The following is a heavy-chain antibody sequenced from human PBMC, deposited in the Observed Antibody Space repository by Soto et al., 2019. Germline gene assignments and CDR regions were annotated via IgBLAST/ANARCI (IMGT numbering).Heavy chain of an antibody. Sequence: GGSLRLSCAASGFTFNNFAMNWVRQAPGKGLEWVATISGTGGSTYYADSVKGRFTISRDNSKNTLYLQMNSLRVEDTAVYYCAKDRLGGNFDYWGQGTQVTVSS. CDR2: ISGTGGST. V-gene: IGHV3-23*01. J-gene: IGHJ4*02. CDR1: GFTFNNFA. CDR3: AKDRLGGNFDY.